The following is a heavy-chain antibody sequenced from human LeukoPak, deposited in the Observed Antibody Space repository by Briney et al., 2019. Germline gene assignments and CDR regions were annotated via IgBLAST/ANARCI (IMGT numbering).Heavy chain of an antibody. CDR1: GFTFSMYG. CDR3: AKSHGGVVAHFDY. J-gene: IGHJ4*02. CDR2: IANDGKTT. D-gene: IGHD2-15*01. V-gene: IGHV3-30*18. Sequence: PGRSLRLSCAASGFTFSMYGTHWVRQAPGKGLEWVAVIANDGKTTYYADSVKGRFTISRDNSKNTLYLQMNSLRAEDTAVYYCAKSHGGVVAHFDYWGQGTLVTVSS.